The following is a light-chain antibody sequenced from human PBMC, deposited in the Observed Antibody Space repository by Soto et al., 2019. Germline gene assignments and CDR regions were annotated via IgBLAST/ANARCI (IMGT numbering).Light chain of an antibody. J-gene: IGKJ5*01. CDR2: GAS. V-gene: IGKV3-20*01. CDR3: QQYGSSPPIT. Sequence: EVVLTQSPGILSLSPGERATLSCRASQSVSSTNLAWYQQKPGQAPRLLIYGASSRATGIPDRFSGSGSGTDFTLTISRLEPEDSAVYYCQQYGSSPPITFGQGTRLEIK. CDR1: QSVSSTN.